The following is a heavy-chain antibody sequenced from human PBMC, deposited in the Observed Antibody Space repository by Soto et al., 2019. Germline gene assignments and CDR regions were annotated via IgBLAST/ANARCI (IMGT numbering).Heavy chain of an antibody. J-gene: IGHJ4*02. V-gene: IGHV4-59*01. CDR3: ARRLFGSGWTLDS. D-gene: IGHD6-19*01. CDR1: GASITTYY. Sequence: SETLSLTCDVSGASITTYYWTWIRQAPGKGLEWIGNVYHTGSTDYNSSLKSRVTISVDTSKNQFSLNMNSVTAADTAVYYCARRLFGSGWTLDSWGQGAMVTVYS. CDR2: VYHTGST.